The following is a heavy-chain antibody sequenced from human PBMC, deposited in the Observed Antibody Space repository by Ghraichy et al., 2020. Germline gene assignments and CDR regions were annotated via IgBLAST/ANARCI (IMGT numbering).Heavy chain of an antibody. CDR3: ARGPGARRVWSGYYTGRAFDI. J-gene: IGHJ3*02. D-gene: IGHD3-3*01. Sequence: SETLSLTCAVYGGTFSGYYWSWIRQPPGKGLEWIGEINHSGSTNYNPSLKSRVTISVDTSKNQFSLKLSSVTAADTAVYYCARGPGARRVWSGYYTGRAFDIWGQGTMVTVSS. V-gene: IGHV4-34*01. CDR1: GGTFSGYY. CDR2: INHSGST.